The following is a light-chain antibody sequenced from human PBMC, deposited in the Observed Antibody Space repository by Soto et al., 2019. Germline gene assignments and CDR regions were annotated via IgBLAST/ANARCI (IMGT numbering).Light chain of an antibody. CDR2: GAS. V-gene: IGKV1-9*01. CDR1: QGISSY. Sequence: IQLTQSPSSLSASVGDRVTITCRASQGISSYLAWYQQKPGKAPKLLIYGASTLQRGVPSRFSGSGSGTDFSLTISSLQPEDFATYYCQQLNNYVSLTFGGGTKVEIK. CDR3: QQLNNYVSLT. J-gene: IGKJ4*01.